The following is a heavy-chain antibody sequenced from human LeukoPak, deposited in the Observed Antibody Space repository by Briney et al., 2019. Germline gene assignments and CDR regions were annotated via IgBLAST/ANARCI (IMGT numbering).Heavy chain of an antibody. CDR2: IYTSGST. V-gene: IGHV4-4*07. Sequence: KPSETLSLTCTVSGGSISSYYWSWIRQPAGKGLEWIGRIYTSGSTNYNPSFKSRVTMSVDTSKNQFSLKLSSVTAADTAVYYCARDVLAQQLDWFDPWGQGTLVTVSS. CDR1: GGSISSYY. D-gene: IGHD6-13*01. J-gene: IGHJ5*02. CDR3: ARDVLAQQLDWFDP.